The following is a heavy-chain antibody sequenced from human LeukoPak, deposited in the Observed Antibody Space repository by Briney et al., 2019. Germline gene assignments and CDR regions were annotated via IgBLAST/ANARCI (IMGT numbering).Heavy chain of an antibody. D-gene: IGHD5-18*01. Sequence: GASVKVSCKASGYTFTSYYMHWVRQAPGQGLEWMGWINPNSGGTNYAQKFQGRVTMTRDTSISTAYMELSRLRSDDTAVYYCARVMVTSYYYYMDVWGKGTTVTVSS. J-gene: IGHJ6*03. CDR3: ARVMVTSYYYYMDV. CDR2: INPNSGGT. CDR1: GYTFTSYY. V-gene: IGHV1-2*02.